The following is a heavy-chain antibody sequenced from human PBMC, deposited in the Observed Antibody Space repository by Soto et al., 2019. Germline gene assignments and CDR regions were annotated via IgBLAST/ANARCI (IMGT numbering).Heavy chain of an antibody. CDR1: GFTFSSYW. D-gene: IGHD3-10*01. V-gene: IGHV3-74*01. J-gene: IGHJ4*02. CDR3: ARDKSITMVPDY. CDR2: INIDGAGT. Sequence: GSLRLSCAASGFTFSSYWMHWVRQAPGKGPVWVSHINIDGAGTTYADSVKGRFTVSRDNAKNTLYLQMNSLRAEDTAVYYCARDKSITMVPDYWGQGTLVTVSS.